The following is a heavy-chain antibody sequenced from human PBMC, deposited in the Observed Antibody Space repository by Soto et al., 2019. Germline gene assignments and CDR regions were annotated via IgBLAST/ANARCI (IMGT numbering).Heavy chain of an antibody. CDR2: IISDTART. CDR1: GLPFGRSA. V-gene: IGHV3-23*01. J-gene: IGHJ4*02. CDR3: ATQDCSGAACSPPG. Sequence: EVQLLESGGGLVQPGRSLRLSCAASGLPFGRSAMRWVRQAPGMGLEWVSTIISDTARTHYADSVKGRFTISRDSSKNTMFLQMNSLRAADTAVYYCATQDCSGAACSPPGWGQGTLVTVSS. D-gene: IGHD2-15*01.